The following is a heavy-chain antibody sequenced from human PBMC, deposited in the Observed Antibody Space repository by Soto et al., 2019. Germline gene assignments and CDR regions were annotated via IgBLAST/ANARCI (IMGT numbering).Heavy chain of an antibody. D-gene: IGHD5-18*01. CDR2: INGDYGNT. Sequence: QAQLVQSGAEVKKPGASVKVSCKASGYTFYSQSISWVRQAAGHGLEWMGRINGDYGNTQYAQKFRGRVTMTTDTSTTTVYMELTNLRSVDTAVYYCARCIQGDYYYGMDVWGQGTTVTVSS. CDR1: GYTFYSQS. J-gene: IGHJ6*02. CDR3: ARCIQGDYYYGMDV. V-gene: IGHV1-18*01.